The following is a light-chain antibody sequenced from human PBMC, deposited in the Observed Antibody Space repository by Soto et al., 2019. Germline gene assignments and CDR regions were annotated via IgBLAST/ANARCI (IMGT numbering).Light chain of an antibody. V-gene: IGKV3-20*01. J-gene: IGKJ1*01. CDR3: QQYGSSPGT. Sequence: EIVLTQSPGTLSLSPGERATLSCRASQSVSSSYLAWYQQKPGQAPRLLIYGASSRATGFPDRFSGSGSGTDLTLTISRLEPEDCAVYYCQQYGSSPGTFGQGTKVEIK. CDR1: QSVSSSY. CDR2: GAS.